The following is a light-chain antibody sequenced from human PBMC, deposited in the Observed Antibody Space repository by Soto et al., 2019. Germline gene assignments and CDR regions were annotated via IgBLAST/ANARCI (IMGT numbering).Light chain of an antibody. CDR1: SSDVGGYNY. V-gene: IGLV2-14*01. J-gene: IGLJ2*01. CDR2: EVT. CDR3: SSQTGSGTMI. Sequence: QSALTQPPSASGSPGQSVAISCTGTSSDVGGYNYVSWYQQFPGKAPKLIIYEVTDRPSGVSARFSGSKSGNTASLIISGLQAEDEADYYCSSQTGSGTMIFGGGTKLTVL.